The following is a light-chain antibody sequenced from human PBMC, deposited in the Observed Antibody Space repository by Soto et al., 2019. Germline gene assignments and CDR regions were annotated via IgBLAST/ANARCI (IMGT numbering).Light chain of an antibody. J-gene: IGKJ1*01. CDR2: AAS. V-gene: IGKV1-8*01. Sequence: IQMHQSPSSFSASTGDSVTITCRASRGISSYLAWYQQKPGKAPKLLIYAASTLQSGVPSRFSGSGSGTDFTLTIRCLQSEDFATYYCQQYYSYPPWTVGQGTKVDIK. CDR3: QQYYSYPPWT. CDR1: RGISSY.